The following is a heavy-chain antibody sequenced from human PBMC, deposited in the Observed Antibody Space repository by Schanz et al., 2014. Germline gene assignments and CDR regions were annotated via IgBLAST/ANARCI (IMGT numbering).Heavy chain of an antibody. CDR2: IATSSSTR. CDR3: ARDNYYGSGSCAY. D-gene: IGHD3-10*01. CDR1: GFDFNSYS. Sequence: EVRLVESGGGLVQPGGSLRLSCEASGFDFNSYSMNWVRQVPGKGLEWLSYIATSSSTRHYADSVKVRVAISRDNAKNSVSLQMRRLRVEDTAVYYCARDNYYGSGSCAYWGQGTLVTVSS. J-gene: IGHJ4*02. V-gene: IGHV3-48*01.